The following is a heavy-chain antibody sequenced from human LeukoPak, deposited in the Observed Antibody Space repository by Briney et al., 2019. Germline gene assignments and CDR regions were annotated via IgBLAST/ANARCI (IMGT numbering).Heavy chain of an antibody. D-gene: IGHD6-13*01. CDR3: AKEGAALAAHDY. J-gene: IGHJ4*02. CDR1: GFTFSSYG. V-gene: IGHV3-30*02. Sequence: GGSLRLSCAASGFTFSSYGMHWVRQAPGKGLEWVAFIRYDGSNKYYADSVKGRFTISRDNSKNTLYLQMNSLRAEDTAVYYCAKEGAALAAHDYWGQGTLVTVSS. CDR2: IRYDGSNK.